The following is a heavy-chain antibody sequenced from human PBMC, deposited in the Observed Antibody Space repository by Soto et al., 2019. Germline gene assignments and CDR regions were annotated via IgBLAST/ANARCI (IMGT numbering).Heavy chain of an antibody. CDR2: ISASGGST. J-gene: IGHJ4*02. CDR1: GFTFSSYA. D-gene: IGHD1-26*01. Sequence: PGGSLRLSCAASGFTFSSYAMSWVRQAPGKGLEWVSAISASGGSTYYADSVKGRFTISRDNSKNTLYLQMNSLRAEDTSVYYCAKEGGLSGSYYISSSYYFDYWGQGTLVTVSS. CDR3: AKEGGLSGSYYISSSYYFDY. V-gene: IGHV3-23*01.